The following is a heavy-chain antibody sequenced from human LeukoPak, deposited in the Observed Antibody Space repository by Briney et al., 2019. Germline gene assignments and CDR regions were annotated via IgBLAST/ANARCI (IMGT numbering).Heavy chain of an antibody. V-gene: IGHV5-51*01. J-gene: IGHJ5*02. D-gene: IGHD3-10*01. CDR2: IYPGDSGT. CDR3: ARLTGGQLLRGDWFDP. Sequence: GESLKISCKASGYSFTIYWIAWVRQMPGKGLEWMGIIYPGDSGTRYSPSSQGQVTISADKSISTAYLQWSSLRASDTAIYYCARLTGGQLLRGDWFDPWGQGTLVTVSS. CDR1: GYSFTIYW.